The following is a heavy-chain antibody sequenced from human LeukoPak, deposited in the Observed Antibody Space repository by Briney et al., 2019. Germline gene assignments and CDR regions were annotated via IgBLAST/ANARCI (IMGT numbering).Heavy chain of an antibody. Sequence: SETLSLTCTVSGGSISSYYWSWIRQPPGKGLEWIGYIYPTGGTNYNPSLKSRVTISVDTSKNQFSLNLSSVTAADTAVYYCARDRLRYLVHEGYDNWGQGTLVTVSS. D-gene: IGHD3-9*01. V-gene: IGHV4-59*01. J-gene: IGHJ4*02. CDR3: ARDRLRYLVHEGYDN. CDR2: IYPTGGT. CDR1: GGSISSYY.